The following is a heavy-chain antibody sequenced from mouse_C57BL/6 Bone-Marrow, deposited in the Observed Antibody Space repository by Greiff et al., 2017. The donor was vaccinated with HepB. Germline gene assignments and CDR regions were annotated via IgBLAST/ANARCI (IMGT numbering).Heavy chain of an antibody. J-gene: IGHJ3*01. CDR1: GYAFSSSW. Sequence: QVQLQQSGPELVKPGASVKISCKASGYAFSSSWMNWVKQRPGKGLEWIGRIYPGDGDTNYNGKFKGKATLTADKSSSTAYMQLSSLTSEDSAVYFCARGWDVKKNWFDYWGQGTLVTVSA. CDR2: IYPGDGDT. V-gene: IGHV1-82*01. CDR3: ARGWDVKKNWFDY. D-gene: IGHD4-1*01.